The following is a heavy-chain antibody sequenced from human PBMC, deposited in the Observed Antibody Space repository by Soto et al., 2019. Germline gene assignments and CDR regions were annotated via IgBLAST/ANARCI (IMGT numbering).Heavy chain of an antibody. CDR2: ISAYNGNT. V-gene: IGHV1-18*01. CDR3: ARDPLFIAVAGTMDY. Sequence: QVQLVQSGAEVKKPGASVKVSCKASGYTFTSYGISWVRQAPGQGLEWMGWISAYNGNTNYAQKLQGRVTMTTDTTTSTAYMELRSLRSADTAVYYCARDPLFIAVAGTMDYWGQGTLVTVSS. J-gene: IGHJ4*02. CDR1: GYTFTSYG. D-gene: IGHD6-19*01.